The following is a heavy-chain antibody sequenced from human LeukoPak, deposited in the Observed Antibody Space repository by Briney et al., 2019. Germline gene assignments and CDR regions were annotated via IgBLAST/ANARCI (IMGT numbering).Heavy chain of an antibody. D-gene: IGHD1-26*01. Sequence: PGRSLRLSCAASGFSFSSYGMHWVRQAPGKGLEWLTVISYDGHTIYYADSVKGRFTISRDNSKNTLYLQMNSLRIEDKAVYFCAKDLSVVGAHDSFDVWGQGTMVTVSS. J-gene: IGHJ3*01. CDR2: ISYDGHTI. V-gene: IGHV3-30*18. CDR3: AKDLSVVGAHDSFDV. CDR1: GFSFSSYG.